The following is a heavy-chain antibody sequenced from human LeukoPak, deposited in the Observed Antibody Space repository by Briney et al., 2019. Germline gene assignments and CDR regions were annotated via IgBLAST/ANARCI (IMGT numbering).Heavy chain of an antibody. CDR2: VSSSSSYI. D-gene: IGHD5-24*01. J-gene: IGHJ4*02. Sequence: GGSLRLSCAASGFTFSTYSMHWVRQAPGKGLEWVSSVSSSSSYIYYADSVKGRFTISRDNAKNSLCLQMNSLRAEDTAVYYCARDPRSDGYCDYWGQGTLVTVSS. CDR3: ARDPRSDGYCDY. V-gene: IGHV3-21*01. CDR1: GFTFSTYS.